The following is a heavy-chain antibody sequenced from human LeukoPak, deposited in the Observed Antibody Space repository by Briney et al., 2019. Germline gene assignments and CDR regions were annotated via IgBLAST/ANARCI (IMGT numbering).Heavy chain of an antibody. CDR2: IHTTWNT. D-gene: IGHD2-8*02. V-gene: IGHV4-4*07. J-gene: IGHJ4*02. CDR3: ARAGSLGTGTGSIDY. CDR1: GGSISNYH. Sequence: SETLSLTCTVSGGSISNYHWSWIRLPAGKGLEWIGRIHTTWNTNYSPSLKSRVTMSVDTSKNQFSLRLSSVTAADTAVYYCARAGSLGTGTGSIDYWGQGTLVTVSS.